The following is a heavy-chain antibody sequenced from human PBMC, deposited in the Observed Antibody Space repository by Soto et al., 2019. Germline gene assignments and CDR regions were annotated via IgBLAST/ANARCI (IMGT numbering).Heavy chain of an antibody. J-gene: IGHJ3*02. CDR1: GFTFSSYG. CDR3: ARGKGYDYVWGSFAEAFDI. D-gene: IGHD3-16*01. V-gene: IGHV3-33*01. CDR2: IWYDGSNK. Sequence: QVQLVESGGGVVQPGRSLRLSCAASGFTFSSYGMHWVRQAPGKGLEWVAVIWYDGSNKYYADSVKGRFTISRDNSKNPLYLQMNSLRAEDTAVYYCARGKGYDYVWGSFAEAFDIWGQGTMVTVSS.